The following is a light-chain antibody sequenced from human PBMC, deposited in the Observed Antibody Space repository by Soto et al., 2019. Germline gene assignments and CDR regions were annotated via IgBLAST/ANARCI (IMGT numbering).Light chain of an antibody. Sequence: DIQMTQSPSTLSASVGDRVTITCRASQSISSWLAWYQQKPGKAPNLLIYKASSLESGVPSRFSGSGSGTEFTLAISSLQPDDFATYYCQQYNRYPHTFGQGTKVDIK. CDR3: QQYNRYPHT. CDR2: KAS. CDR1: QSISSW. V-gene: IGKV1-5*03. J-gene: IGKJ2*01.